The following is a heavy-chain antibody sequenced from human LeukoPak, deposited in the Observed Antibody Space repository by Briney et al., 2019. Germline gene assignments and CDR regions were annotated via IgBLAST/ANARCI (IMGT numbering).Heavy chain of an antibody. CDR1: GFTFSSYG. CDR2: IWYDGSNK. D-gene: IGHD5-18*01. J-gene: IGHJ4*02. V-gene: IGHV3-33*01. Sequence: GGSLRLSCAASGFTFSSYGMHWVRQAPGKGLEWVAVIWYDGSNKYYADSVKGRFTISRDNSKNTLYLQMNSLRAEDTAVYYCARGSEDTAMDHLDYWGQGTLVTVSS. CDR3: ARGSEDTAMDHLDY.